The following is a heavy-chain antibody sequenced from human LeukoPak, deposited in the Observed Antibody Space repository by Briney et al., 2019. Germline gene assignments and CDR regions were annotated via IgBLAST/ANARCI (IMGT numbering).Heavy chain of an antibody. D-gene: IGHD3-22*01. V-gene: IGHV3-21*01. Sequence: GGSLRLSCAASGFTFSSYSMNWVRQAPGKGLEWVSSISSSSYIYYADSVKGRFTISRDNAKNSLYLQMNSLRAEDTAVYYCARDRYYYDSSGTGFDYWGQGTLVTVSS. CDR2: ISSSSYI. J-gene: IGHJ4*02. CDR1: GFTFSSYS. CDR3: ARDRYYYDSSGTGFDY.